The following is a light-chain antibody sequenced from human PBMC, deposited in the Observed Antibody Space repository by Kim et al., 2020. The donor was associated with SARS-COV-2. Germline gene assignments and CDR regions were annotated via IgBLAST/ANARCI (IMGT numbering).Light chain of an antibody. CDR3: QAWDSSTNVV. J-gene: IGLJ3*02. V-gene: IGLV3-1*01. Sequence: SYELTQPPSVSVSPGQTGSITCSGHKLGNKYVSWYHQKPGQSPVLVIYQDTKRPSGIPERFSGSNSGNTATLTISGTQTMDESDYYCQAWDSSTNVVFVG. CDR2: QDT. CDR1: KLGNKY.